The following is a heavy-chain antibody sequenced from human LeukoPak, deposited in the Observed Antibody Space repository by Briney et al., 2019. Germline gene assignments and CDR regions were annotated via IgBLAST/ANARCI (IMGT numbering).Heavy chain of an antibody. CDR3: ARDRSSLWFGPDAFDI. V-gene: IGHV3-48*03. Sequence: PGGSLRLSCAASGFTFSSYEMNWVRQAPGKGLEWVSYISSSGSTIYYADSVKGRFTISRDNAKNSLYLQMNSLRAEDTAVYYCARDRSSLWFGPDAFDIWGQGTMVTVSS. D-gene: IGHD3-10*01. CDR1: GFTFSSYE. CDR2: ISSSGSTI. J-gene: IGHJ3*02.